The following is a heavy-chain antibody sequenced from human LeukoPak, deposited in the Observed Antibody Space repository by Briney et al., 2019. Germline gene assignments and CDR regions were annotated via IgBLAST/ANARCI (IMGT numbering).Heavy chain of an antibody. D-gene: IGHD2-2*01. CDR3: ARDQTPWDIVVVPAGGDY. CDR2: ISYDGSNK. J-gene: IGHJ4*02. CDR1: GFTFSTYA. V-gene: IGHV3-30-3*01. Sequence: PGGSLRLSCAASGFTFSTYAMHWVRQAPGKGLEWVAVISYDGSNKYYADSVKGRFTISRDNSKNTLYLQMNSLRAEDTAVYYCARDQTPWDIVVVPAGGDYWGQGTLVTVSS.